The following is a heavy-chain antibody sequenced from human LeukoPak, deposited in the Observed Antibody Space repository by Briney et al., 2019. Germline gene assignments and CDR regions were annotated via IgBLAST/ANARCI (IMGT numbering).Heavy chain of an antibody. CDR2: ISSVGTHI. D-gene: IGHD2-21*02. Sequence: GGSLRLSCAASGFLVGDYSMNWFRQAPGKGLEWVSSISSVGTHIFYAESVRGRFTISRETARNSVYLELNNLTDEDTAVYYCTGGYCGGDCYFQTFQVWGQGNLVIVS. V-gene: IGHV3-21*06. CDR3: TGGYCGGDCYFQTFQV. J-gene: IGHJ1*01. CDR1: GFLVGDYS.